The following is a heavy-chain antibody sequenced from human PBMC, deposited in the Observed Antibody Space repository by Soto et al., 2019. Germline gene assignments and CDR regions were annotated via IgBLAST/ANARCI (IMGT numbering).Heavy chain of an antibody. CDR3: ARVLGPFYGFDAFDI. D-gene: IGHD3-3*01. J-gene: IGHJ3*02. Sequence: GGSLRLSCAASGFTFSSYAMYWVRQAPGKGLEWVAVISYDGSNKYYADSVKGRFTISRDNSKNTLYLQMNSLRAEDTAVYYCARVLGPFYGFDAFDIWGQGTMVTVSS. CDR1: GFTFSSYA. V-gene: IGHV3-30-3*01. CDR2: ISYDGSNK.